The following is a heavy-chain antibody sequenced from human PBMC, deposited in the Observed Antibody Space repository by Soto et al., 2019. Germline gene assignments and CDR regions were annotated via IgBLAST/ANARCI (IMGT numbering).Heavy chain of an antibody. CDR1: GGSISSYY. D-gene: IGHD6-13*01. CDR3: GRSRQLVRGGAFDY. CDR2: IYYSGST. V-gene: IGHV4-59*01. Sequence: QVQLQESGPGLVKPSETLSLTCTVSGGSISSYYWSWIRQPPGKGLEWIGYIYYSGSTNCNPSLKSRVTFAVDTSKNQFPLRLSSVTVGDTAVDSGGRSRQLVRGGAFDYWGQGTLVTVSS. J-gene: IGHJ4*02.